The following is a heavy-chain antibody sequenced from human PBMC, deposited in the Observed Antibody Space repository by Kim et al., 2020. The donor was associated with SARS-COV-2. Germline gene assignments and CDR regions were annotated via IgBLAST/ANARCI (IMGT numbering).Heavy chain of an antibody. D-gene: IGHD6-13*01. V-gene: IGHV3-9*01. CDR3: AKDRYSSSWPTYYYYYGMDV. CDR1: GFTFGDYA. J-gene: IGHJ6*02. Sequence: GGSLRLSCAASGFTFGDYAMHWVRQAPGKGLEWVSGISWNSGSIGYADSVKGRFTISRDNAKNSLYLQMNSLRAEDTALYYCAKDRYSSSWPTYYYYYGMDVWGQGTTVTVSS. CDR2: ISWNSGSI.